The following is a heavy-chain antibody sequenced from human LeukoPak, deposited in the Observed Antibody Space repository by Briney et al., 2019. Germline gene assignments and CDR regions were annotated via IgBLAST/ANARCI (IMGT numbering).Heavy chain of an antibody. D-gene: IGHD3/OR15-3a*01. CDR3: ARRRDFIDY. CDR1: GFTLSDYY. V-gene: IGHV3-11*01. Sequence: GGSLRLSCAASGFTLSDYYMSWIRQAPGKGLEWVSYSSSSGSTIYYADSVKGRFAISRDNARNSLYLQMNSLRAEDTAVYYCARRRDFIDYWGQGTLVTVSS. CDR2: SSSSGSTI. J-gene: IGHJ4*02.